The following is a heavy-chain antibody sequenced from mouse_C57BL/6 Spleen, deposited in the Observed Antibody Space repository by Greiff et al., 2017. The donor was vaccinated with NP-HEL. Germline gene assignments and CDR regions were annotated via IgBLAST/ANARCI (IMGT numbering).Heavy chain of an antibody. V-gene: IGHV1-80*01. J-gene: IGHJ3*01. D-gene: IGHD1-1*01. Sequence: VQLQQSGAELVKPGASVKISCKASGYAFSSYWMNWVKQRPGKGLEWIGQIYPGDGDTNYNGKFKGKATLTADKSSSTAYMQLSSLTSEDSAVYFCARPFTTVVEGSWFAYWGQGTLVTVSA. CDR1: GYAFSSYW. CDR2: IYPGDGDT. CDR3: ARPFTTVVEGSWFAY.